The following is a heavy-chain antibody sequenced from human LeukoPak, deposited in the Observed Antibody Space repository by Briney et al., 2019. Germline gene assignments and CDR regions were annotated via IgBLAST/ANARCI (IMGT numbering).Heavy chain of an antibody. CDR1: GFTFSSYW. D-gene: IGHD3-10*01. CDR3: ARAGVRGVISWFDP. V-gene: IGHV3-74*01. Sequence: GGSLRLSCAASGFTFSSYWMHWVRQAPGKGLVWASRINSDGSSTSYADSVKGRFTISRDNAKNTLYLQMNSLRAEDTAVYYCARAGVRGVISWFDPWGQGTLVTVSS. CDR2: INSDGSST. J-gene: IGHJ5*02.